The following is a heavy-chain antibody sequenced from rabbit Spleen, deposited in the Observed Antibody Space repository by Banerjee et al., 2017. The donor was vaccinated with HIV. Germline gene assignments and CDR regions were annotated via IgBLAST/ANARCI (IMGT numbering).Heavy chain of an antibody. CDR2: IDGGDSGRT. J-gene: IGHJ4*01. Sequence: QSLEESGGDLAKPGSSLTLTCTASGFSLSRSYYMCWVRQAPGKGLEWIACIDGGDSGRTNYASWAKGRVTISKTSSTTVTLQLNSLTAADTATYFCARDGDTTSRIDLDLWGPGTLVTVS. CDR1: GFSLSRSYY. V-gene: IGHV1S40*01. D-gene: IGHD1-1*01. CDR3: ARDGDTTSRIDLDL.